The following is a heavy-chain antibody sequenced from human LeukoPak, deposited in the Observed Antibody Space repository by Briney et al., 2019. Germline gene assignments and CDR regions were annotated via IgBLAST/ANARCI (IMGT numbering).Heavy chain of an antibody. CDR3: ARGNSGYSYGYLGDY. D-gene: IGHD5-18*01. Sequence: LVKVSCKASGGTFSSYAISWVRQAPGQGLEWMGGIIPIFGTANYAQKFQGRVTITTDESTSTAYMELSSLRSEDTAVYYCARGNSGYSYGYLGDYWGQGTLVTVSS. CDR1: GGTFSSYA. V-gene: IGHV1-69*05. CDR2: IIPIFGTA. J-gene: IGHJ4*02.